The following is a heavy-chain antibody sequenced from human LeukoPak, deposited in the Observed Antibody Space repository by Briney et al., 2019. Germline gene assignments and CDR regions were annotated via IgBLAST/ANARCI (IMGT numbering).Heavy chain of an antibody. CDR1: GFTFSSYA. J-gene: IGHJ1*01. D-gene: IGHD3-10*01. CDR3: AKEVNLPTMVRGLLDFQH. V-gene: IGHV3-23*01. Sequence: GGSLRLSCAASGFTFSSYATSWVRQAPGKGLEWVSATSGSGGSTYYADSVKGRFTISRGNSKNTLYLQMNSLRAEDTAVYYCAKEVNLPTMVRGLLDFQHWGQGTLVTVSS. CDR2: TSGSGGST.